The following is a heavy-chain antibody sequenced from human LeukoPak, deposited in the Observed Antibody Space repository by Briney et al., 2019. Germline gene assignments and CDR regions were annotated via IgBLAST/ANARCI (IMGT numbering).Heavy chain of an antibody. CDR1: GFTFSNAW. V-gene: IGHV3-15*01. CDR3: TTEPYYYDSSGNYLWYFDY. D-gene: IGHD3-22*01. Sequence: GGSLRLSCAASGFTFSNAWMKWVRQAPGKGREWVGQIKTKADGGTTDYAAPVKGRFTISRDDSKITLYLQMNSLKTEDTAVYYCTTEPYYYDSSGNYLWYFDYWGQGTLVTVSS. CDR2: IKTKADGGTT. J-gene: IGHJ4*02.